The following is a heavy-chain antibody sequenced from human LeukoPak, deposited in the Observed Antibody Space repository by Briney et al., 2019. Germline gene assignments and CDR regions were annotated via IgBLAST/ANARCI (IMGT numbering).Heavy chain of an antibody. D-gene: IGHD3-22*01. CDR2: IWYDGSNK. J-gene: IGHJ4*02. V-gene: IGHV3-33*06. CDR1: GFTFSSYG. Sequence: GGSLRLSCAASGFTFSSYGMHWVRQAPGKGLEWVAVIWYDGSNKYYADSVKGRFTISRDNSKNTLYLQMNSLSAEDTAVYYCAKGPHYYDSSGYYLRFDYWGQGTLVTVSS. CDR3: AKGPHYYDSSGYYLRFDY.